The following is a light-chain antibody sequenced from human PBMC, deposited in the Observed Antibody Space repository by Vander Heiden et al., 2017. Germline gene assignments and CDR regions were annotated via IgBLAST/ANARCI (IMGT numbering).Light chain of an antibody. CDR3: CSYAGSSTWV. V-gene: IGLV2-23*02. Sequence: QSALSQPASVSGSPGQLTPISCTGTSNNVVSYNLVSWYQQHPGKAPKLMIYGVSKRPSGVSNRFSGSKSGNTASLTISGLQAEDEADYYCCSYAGSSTWVFGGGTKLTVL. CDR1: SNNVVSYNL. J-gene: IGLJ2*01. CDR2: GVS.